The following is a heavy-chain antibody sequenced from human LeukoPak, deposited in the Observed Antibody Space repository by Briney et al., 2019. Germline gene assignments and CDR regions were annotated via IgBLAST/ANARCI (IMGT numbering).Heavy chain of an antibody. CDR2: IRYDGSNK. CDR1: GFTFGDYA. J-gene: IGHJ3*02. Sequence: GGSLRLSCTASGFTFGDYAVNWVRQAPGKGLEWVAFIRYDGSNKYYADSVKGRFTISRDNSKNTLYLQMNSLRAEDTAVYYCANAYYDILTGYLDHDAFDIWGQGTMVTVSS. V-gene: IGHV3-30*02. D-gene: IGHD3-9*01. CDR3: ANAYYDILTGYLDHDAFDI.